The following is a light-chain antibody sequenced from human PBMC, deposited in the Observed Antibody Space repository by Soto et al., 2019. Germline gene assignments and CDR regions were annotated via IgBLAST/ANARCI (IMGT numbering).Light chain of an antibody. Sequence: DIQMTQSPSSLSASVGDRVTITCRASQSISSYLNWYQQKPGKAPKLLIYAASSLQSGVPSRFSGSGSGTDFTLTISSLQPEDFATYYCQQSYSTLSITFXQGTRMEIK. CDR3: QQSYSTLSIT. J-gene: IGKJ5*01. CDR1: QSISSY. V-gene: IGKV1-39*01. CDR2: AAS.